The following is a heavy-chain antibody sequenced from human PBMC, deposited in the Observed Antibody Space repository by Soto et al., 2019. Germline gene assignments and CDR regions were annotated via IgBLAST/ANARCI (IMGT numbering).Heavy chain of an antibody. Sequence: EVQLVESGGSLVQPGGSLRLSCAASGFTFSDYWMTWVRQAPGKGLEWVANIKQDGSEKYYVDSVKGRFTISRDNAKNSMYLQMNSLRAEDTAVYYRARFYNFYYYYMDVWGKGTTVTVSS. CDR2: IKQDGSEK. CDR3: ARFYNFYYYYMDV. CDR1: GFTFSDYW. J-gene: IGHJ6*03. D-gene: IGHD1-1*01. V-gene: IGHV3-7*01.